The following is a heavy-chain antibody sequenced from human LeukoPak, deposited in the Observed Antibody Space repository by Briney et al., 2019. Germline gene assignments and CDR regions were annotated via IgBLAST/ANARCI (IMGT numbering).Heavy chain of an antibody. J-gene: IGHJ4*02. Sequence: AGSLRFSCAASRFTFSNYAMSWVRQAQGKGREGFSTISGSGANTYYADSVRGRFTISRDNSKNTLYLHMNSLRAEDTAVYYCAKERAGYTNPYYFDYWGQGTLVTVSS. V-gene: IGHV3-23*01. CDR2: ISGSGANT. D-gene: IGHD3-16*02. CDR1: RFTFSNYA. CDR3: AKERAGYTNPYYFDY.